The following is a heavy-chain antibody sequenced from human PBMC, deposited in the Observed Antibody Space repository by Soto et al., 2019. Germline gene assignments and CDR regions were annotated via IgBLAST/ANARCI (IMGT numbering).Heavy chain of an antibody. CDR3: ACSSSWYRVEH. J-gene: IGHJ5*02. D-gene: IGHD6-13*01. V-gene: IGHV3-23*01. CDR1: GFTFSSYA. CDR2: ISGGGGST. Sequence: PGGSLRLSCAASGFTFSSYAMSWVRQAPGKGLEWVSVISGGGGSTYYADSVKGRFTISRDNSKNTLYLQVNSLRVEDTAVYYCACSSSWYRVEHWGQGTLVTVSS.